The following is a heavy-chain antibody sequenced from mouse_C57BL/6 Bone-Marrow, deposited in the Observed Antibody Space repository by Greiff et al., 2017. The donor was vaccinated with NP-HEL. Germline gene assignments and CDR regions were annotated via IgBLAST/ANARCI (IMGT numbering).Heavy chain of an antibody. J-gene: IGHJ2*01. Sequence: QVQLKQPGAELVKPGASVKLSCKASGYTFTSYWMHWVKQRPGQGLEWIGMIHPNSGSTNYNEKFKSKATLTVDKSSSTAYMQLSSLTSEDSAVYYCARMPLYYFDYWGQGTTLTVSS. V-gene: IGHV1-64*01. CDR3: ARMPLYYFDY. CDR2: IHPNSGST. CDR1: GYTFTSYW.